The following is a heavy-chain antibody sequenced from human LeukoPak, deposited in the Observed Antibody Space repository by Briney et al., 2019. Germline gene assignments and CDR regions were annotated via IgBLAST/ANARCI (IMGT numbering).Heavy chain of an antibody. J-gene: IGHJ4*02. CDR3: AREAVYYYDSSGYYAEDY. V-gene: IGHV4-61*08. CDR2: IYYSGST. D-gene: IGHD3-22*01. CDR1: GGSISSGGYS. Sequence: SETLSLTCAVSGGSISSGGYSWSWIRQPPGKGLEWIGYIYYSGSTNYNPSLKSRVTISVDTSKNQFSLKLSSVTAADTAVYYCAREAVYYYDSSGYYAEDYWGQGTLVTVSS.